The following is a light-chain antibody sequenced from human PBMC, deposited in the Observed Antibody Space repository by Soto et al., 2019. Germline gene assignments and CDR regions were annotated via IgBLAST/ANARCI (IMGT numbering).Light chain of an antibody. Sequence: QSALTQPASVSGSPGQSITISCTGTSSAVGGYNLVSWYQQHPGKAPKLMIYEGSKRPSGVSNRFSGSKSGNTASLTISGLQAEDEADYYCCSYAGSSTFYVFGTGTKLTVL. CDR2: EGS. J-gene: IGLJ1*01. CDR3: CSYAGSSTFYV. CDR1: SSAVGGYNL. V-gene: IGLV2-23*01.